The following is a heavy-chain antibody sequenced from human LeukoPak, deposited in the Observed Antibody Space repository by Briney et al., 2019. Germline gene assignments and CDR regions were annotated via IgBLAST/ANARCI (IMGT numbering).Heavy chain of an antibody. J-gene: IGHJ4*02. CDR2: ISGSGGST. CDR3: AKRVGTNKGGYYFDY. CDR1: GFAFSSFA. D-gene: IGHD1-26*01. Sequence: GGSLRLSCAASGFAFSSFAMSWVRQAPGKGLDWVSSISGSGGSTYYADSVKGRFTISRDSSKNTLYLQMNSLRAEDTAVYYCAKRVGTNKGGYYFDYWGQGTPVTVSS. V-gene: IGHV3-23*01.